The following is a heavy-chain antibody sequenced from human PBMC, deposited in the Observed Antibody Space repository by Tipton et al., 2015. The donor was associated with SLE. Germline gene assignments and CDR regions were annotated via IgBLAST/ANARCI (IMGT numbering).Heavy chain of an antibody. CDR1: GGSISSYY. Sequence: TLSLTCTVSGGSISSYYWSWIRQPPGKGLEWIGYIYYSGSTNYNPSLKSRVTISVDTSKNQFSLKLSSVTAADTAVYYCARGEEAAATGYYYYYMDVWGKGTTVTVPS. J-gene: IGHJ6*03. V-gene: IGHV4-59*01. CDR2: IYYSGST. CDR3: ARGEEAAATGYYYYYMDV. D-gene: IGHD6-13*01.